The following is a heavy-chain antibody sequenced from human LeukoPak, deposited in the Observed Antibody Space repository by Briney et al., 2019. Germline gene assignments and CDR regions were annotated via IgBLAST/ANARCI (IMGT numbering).Heavy chain of an antibody. Sequence: PSETLSLTCTVSGGSISSDYWSWIRQPPGKGLEWVGSIYYNRSTNNNPSLKSRVTISVDTSKNQFSLKPNSVTAADTAVYYCARELEDAFDIWGQGTMVTVSS. J-gene: IGHJ3*02. CDR1: GGSISSDY. CDR2: IYYNRST. CDR3: ARELEDAFDI. V-gene: IGHV4-59*01.